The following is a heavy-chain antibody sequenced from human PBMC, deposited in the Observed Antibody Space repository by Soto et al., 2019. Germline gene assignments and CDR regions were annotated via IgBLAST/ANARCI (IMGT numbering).Heavy chain of an antibody. V-gene: IGHV3-30*03. CDR3: ARNERAQWELPYYFYGMDV. D-gene: IGHD1-26*01. J-gene: IGHJ6*02. CDR1: GFTFGTYA. Sequence: QVQLVESGGGVVQPGRSLRLSCAASGFTFGTYAMHWVRQAPGKGLEWVAVISYDGNKEHYADSVKGRFTISRDNSKNTLYVQMNSLRAEDTGVYYCARNERAQWELPYYFYGMDVWGQGTTVTVSS. CDR2: ISYDGNKE.